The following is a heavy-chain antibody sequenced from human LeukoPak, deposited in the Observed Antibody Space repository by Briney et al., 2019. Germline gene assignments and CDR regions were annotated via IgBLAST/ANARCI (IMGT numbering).Heavy chain of an antibody. V-gene: IGHV3-30*04. CDR2: ISYDGSNK. Sequence: RSLRLSCAAPGFTFSSYAMHWVRQAPGKGLEWVAVISYDGSNKYYADSVKGRFTISRDNSKNTLYLQMNSLRAEDTAVYYCAREMFDPWGQGTLVTVSS. CDR1: GFTFSSYA. J-gene: IGHJ5*02. CDR3: AREMFDP.